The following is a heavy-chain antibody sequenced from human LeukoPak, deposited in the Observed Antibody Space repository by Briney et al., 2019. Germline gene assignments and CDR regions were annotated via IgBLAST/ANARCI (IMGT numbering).Heavy chain of an antibody. CDR1: GSTLSSYG. CDR3: AREGIGMATNYDY. CDR2: IKKDGSEK. Sequence: PGGSLRLSCAAPGSTLSSYGTSWVREAPGKGLEWVTKIKKDGSEKYYVESVKGRFTISRDNAKNSLYLQMTSLRAEDTAVYYCAREGIGMATNYDYWGQGTLVTVSS. V-gene: IGHV3-7*01. D-gene: IGHD5-24*01. J-gene: IGHJ4*02.